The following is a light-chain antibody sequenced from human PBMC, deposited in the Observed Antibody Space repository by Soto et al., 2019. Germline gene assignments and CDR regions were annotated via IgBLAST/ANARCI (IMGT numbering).Light chain of an antibody. CDR1: RSNIGSNP. V-gene: IGLV1-44*01. J-gene: IGLJ2*01. CDR3: AAWDDSLNGRV. Sequence: QSVLTQPPSASGTPGQRVTISRSGSRSNIGSNPVNWYQQLPGTAPKLLIYSNDQRPSGVPDRFSGSKSGTSASLAISGLQSEDEADYHCAAWDDSLNGRVFGGGTKLTVL. CDR2: SND.